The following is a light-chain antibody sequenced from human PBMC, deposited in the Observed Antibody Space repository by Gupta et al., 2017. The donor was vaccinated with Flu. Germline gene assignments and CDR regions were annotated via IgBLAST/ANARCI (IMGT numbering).Light chain of an antibody. CDR3: QQYNNWTQGVT. Sequence: VSSNLAWYQQKPGKAPRLLIDGASTRATGIPARFSGSGSGTEFTLTISSLQSEDFAVYDGQQYNNWTQGVTFGQGTKLEIK. J-gene: IGKJ2*01. CDR1: VSSN. CDR2: GAS. V-gene: IGKV3-15*01.